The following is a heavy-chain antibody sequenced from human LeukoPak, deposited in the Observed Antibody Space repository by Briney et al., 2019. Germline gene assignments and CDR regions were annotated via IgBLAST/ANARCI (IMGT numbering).Heavy chain of an antibody. V-gene: IGHV3-7*01. J-gene: IGHJ4*02. Sequence: GGSLRLSCAASGFTFSRLRMSWLRPAPGKGREWVANIMQDGSVKYYVDSVKGRFTISRDNAKSSLYLQMNSLRAEGTAVYYCARSYDFWSGAIDYWGQGTLVTVSS. D-gene: IGHD3-3*01. CDR1: GFTFSRLR. CDR2: IMQDGSVK. CDR3: ARSYDFWSGAIDY.